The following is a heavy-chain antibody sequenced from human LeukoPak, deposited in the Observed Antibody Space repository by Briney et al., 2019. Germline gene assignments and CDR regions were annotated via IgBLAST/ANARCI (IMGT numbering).Heavy chain of an antibody. Sequence: GRSLRLSCAASGFTFDDYAMHWVRQAPGKGLEWVSGISWNSGSIGYADSVKGRFTISRDNAKNSLYLQMNSLRSEDTAVYYCARARGSGSYYGHDYYYYYMDVWGQGTTVTVSS. CDR3: ARARGSGSYYGHDYYYYYMDV. D-gene: IGHD3-10*01. CDR2: ISWNSGSI. J-gene: IGHJ6*03. CDR1: GFTFDDYA. V-gene: IGHV3-9*01.